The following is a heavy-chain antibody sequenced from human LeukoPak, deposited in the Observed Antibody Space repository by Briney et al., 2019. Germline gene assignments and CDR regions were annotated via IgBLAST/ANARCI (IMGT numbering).Heavy chain of an antibody. J-gene: IGHJ4*02. CDR3: ATGRGSSGWYALGY. Sequence: ASVKVSCKVSGDTLIELSMHWVRLAPGKGLEWMGGFDPEDGQTIYAQKFQGRVTMTEDTSTDTAYMELSSLKSDDTAVYYCATGRGSSGWYALGYWGQGALVTVSS. V-gene: IGHV1-24*01. D-gene: IGHD6-19*01. CDR2: FDPEDGQT. CDR1: GDTLIELS.